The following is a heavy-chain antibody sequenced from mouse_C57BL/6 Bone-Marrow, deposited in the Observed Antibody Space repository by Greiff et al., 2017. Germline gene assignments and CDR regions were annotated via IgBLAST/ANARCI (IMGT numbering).Heavy chain of an antibody. CDR1: GFPFHTYS. CDR2: IRSKSSNYAT. D-gene: IGHD1-1*01. Sequence: EVQLVASGGGLVQPKGSLKLSCAPSGFPFHTYSMHLVRHAPGKGLEWVARIRSKSSNYATYYADSLKNRFTISRDDSQSMLYLQMNNLKTEDTAMYYCVRDYYGSDAMDYWGQGTSVTVSS. J-gene: IGHJ4*01. V-gene: IGHV10-3*01. CDR3: VRDYYGSDAMDY.